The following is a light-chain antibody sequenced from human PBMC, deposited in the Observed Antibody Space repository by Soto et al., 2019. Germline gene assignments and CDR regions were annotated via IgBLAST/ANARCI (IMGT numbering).Light chain of an antibody. CDR1: SSDIGGYDS. CDR3: ASYAGTDDIV. J-gene: IGLJ1*01. Sequence: QSALTQPPSASGSPGQSVTISCTGTSSDIGGYDSVSWYQQHPDKAPTLLIFEINKRPSGVPGRFSGSKSGNTASLTVSGLQTEDEDVYFCASYAGTDDIVFGTGTKLTVL. CDR2: EIN. V-gene: IGLV2-8*01.